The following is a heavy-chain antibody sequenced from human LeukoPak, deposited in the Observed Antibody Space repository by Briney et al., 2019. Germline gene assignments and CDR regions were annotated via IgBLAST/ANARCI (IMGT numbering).Heavy chain of an antibody. V-gene: IGHV4-38-2*02. CDR3: ARERSGSYYPYYYYMDV. Sequence: SETLSLTCTVSGYSISSGHYWGWIRQPPGKGLEWIGSMYHSGSTYYNPPLKSRVTISEDTSKNQFSLKLRSVTAADTAVYYCARERSGSYYPYYYYMDVWGKGTTVTISS. CDR1: GYSISSGHY. D-gene: IGHD3-10*01. CDR2: MYHSGST. J-gene: IGHJ6*03.